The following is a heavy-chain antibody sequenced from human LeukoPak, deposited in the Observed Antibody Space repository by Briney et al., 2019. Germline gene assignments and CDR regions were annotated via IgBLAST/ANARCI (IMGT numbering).Heavy chain of an antibody. J-gene: IGHJ5*02. CDR2: IYPGDSDT. CDR3: ARGSTRGYNWFDP. Sequence: GESLKISCKASGYSFTSYWIAWVRQMPGKGLEWMGIIYPGDSDTRYSPSFQGQVIISADKSTSTAYLQWSSLKASDTAMYYCARGSTRGYNWFDPWGQGTLVTVSS. V-gene: IGHV5-51*01. D-gene: IGHD2-2*01. CDR1: GYSFTSYW.